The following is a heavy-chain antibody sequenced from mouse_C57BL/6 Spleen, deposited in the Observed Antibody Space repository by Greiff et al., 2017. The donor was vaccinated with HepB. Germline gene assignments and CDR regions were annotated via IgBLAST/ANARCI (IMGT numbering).Heavy chain of an antibody. Sequence: VQRVESGPELVKPGASVKISCKASGYAFSSSWMNWVKQRPGKGLEWIGRIYPGDGDTNYNGKFKGKATLTADKSSSTAYMQLSSLTSEDSAVYFCARSDYEGGWYFDVWGTGTTVTVSS. V-gene: IGHV1-82*01. CDR3: ARSDYEGGWYFDV. J-gene: IGHJ1*03. CDR2: IYPGDGDT. D-gene: IGHD2-4*01. CDR1: GYAFSSSW.